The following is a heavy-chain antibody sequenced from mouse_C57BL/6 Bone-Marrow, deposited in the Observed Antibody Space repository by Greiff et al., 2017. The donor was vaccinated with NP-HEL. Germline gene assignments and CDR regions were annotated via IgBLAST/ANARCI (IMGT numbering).Heavy chain of an antibody. J-gene: IGHJ3*01. CDR1: GFSLSTFGMG. V-gene: IGHV8-8*01. Sequence: QVTLKESGPGILQPSQTLSLTCSFSGFSLSTFGMGVGWIRQPSGKGLEWLAHIWWDDDKYYNPALKSRLTISKDTSKNQVFLKLANVDTADTATYYCARIYYGNYLAWFAYWGQGTLVTVSA. CDR3: ARIYYGNYLAWFAY. D-gene: IGHD2-1*01. CDR2: IWWDDDK.